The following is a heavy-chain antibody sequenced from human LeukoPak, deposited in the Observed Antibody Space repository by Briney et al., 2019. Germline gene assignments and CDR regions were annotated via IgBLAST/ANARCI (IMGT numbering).Heavy chain of an antibody. V-gene: IGHV3-23*01. CDR1: GFTFSSYG. Sequence: GGSLRLSCAASGFTFSSYGMSWVRQAPGKGLEWVSAISGSGGSTYYADSVKGRFTISRDNSKNTLYLHMNSLRAEDTAVYYCAKDSGKRTIPREIFDYWGQGTLVTVSS. J-gene: IGHJ4*02. D-gene: IGHD3-3*01. CDR3: AKDSGKRTIPREIFDY. CDR2: ISGSGGST.